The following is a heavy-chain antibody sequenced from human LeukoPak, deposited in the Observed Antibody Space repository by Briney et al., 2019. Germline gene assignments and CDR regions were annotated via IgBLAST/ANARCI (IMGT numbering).Heavy chain of an antibody. V-gene: IGHV3-7*05. D-gene: IGHD2-15*01. J-gene: IGHJ6*02. CDR1: GFTFRTYW. CDR3: ASLGYCSGNNCFYGMDV. CDR2: IKQDGSVK. Sequence: GGSLRLSCAASGFTFRTYWMSWVRQAPGKGLEWVASIKQDGSVKYYVDSLKDRFIISRDNAQNSVYLQMNSLRADDTAVYYCASLGYCSGNNCFYGMDVWGQGTTVTVSS.